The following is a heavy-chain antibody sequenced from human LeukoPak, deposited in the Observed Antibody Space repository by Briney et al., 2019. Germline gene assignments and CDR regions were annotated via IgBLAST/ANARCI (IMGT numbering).Heavy chain of an antibody. CDR2: IYTSGST. D-gene: IGHD2-21*02. Sequence: PSETLSLTCTVSGGSISSGSYYWSWIRQPAGKGLEWIGRIYTSGSTNYNPSLKSRVTISVDTSKNQFPLKLSSVTAADTAVYYCAREGVVVTAIDYWGQGTLVTVSS. CDR3: AREGVVVTAIDY. V-gene: IGHV4-61*02. J-gene: IGHJ4*02. CDR1: GGSISSGSYY.